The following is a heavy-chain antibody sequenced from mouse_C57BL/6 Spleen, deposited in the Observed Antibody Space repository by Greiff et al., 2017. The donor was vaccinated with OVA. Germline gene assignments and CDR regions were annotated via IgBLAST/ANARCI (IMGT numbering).Heavy chain of an antibody. Sequence: QVQLQQSGAELVRPGASVKLSCKASGYTFTDYYINWVKRRPGQGLEWIARIYPGSGNTYYNEKFKGKATLTAEKSSSTAYMQLSSLTSEDSAVYFCAILRSFDYWGQGTTLTVSS. D-gene: IGHD1-1*01. CDR1: GYTFTDYY. J-gene: IGHJ2*01. V-gene: IGHV1-76*01. CDR2: IYPGSGNT. CDR3: AILRSFDY.